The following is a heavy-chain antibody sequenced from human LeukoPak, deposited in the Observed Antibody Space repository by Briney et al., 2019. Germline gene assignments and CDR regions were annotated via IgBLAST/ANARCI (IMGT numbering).Heavy chain of an antibody. CDR2: ISSSGSTI. V-gene: IGHV3-48*03. CDR3: ARDGSGWYILPFDY. CDR1: GFTFSSYE. D-gene: IGHD6-19*01. Sequence: PGGSLRLSCAASGFTFSSYEMNWVRQAPGKGLDWVSYISSSGSTIYYADSVKGRFTISRGNAKNSLYLQMNSLRAEDTAVYYCARDGSGWYILPFDYWGQGTLVTVSS. J-gene: IGHJ4*02.